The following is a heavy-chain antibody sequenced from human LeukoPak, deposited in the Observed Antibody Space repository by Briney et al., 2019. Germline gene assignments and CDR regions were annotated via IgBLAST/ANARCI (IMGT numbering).Heavy chain of an antibody. V-gene: IGHV4-59*01. CDR2: IYYSGSA. CDR1: GGSFSGYY. D-gene: IGHD2-21*02. J-gene: IGHJ4*02. Sequence: SETLSLTCAVYGGSFSGYYWSWIRQPPGKGLEWIGYIYYSGSANYNPSLKSRVTISVDTSKNQFSLKLSSVTAADTAVYYCARYKTGTAVDYWGQGTLVTVSS. CDR3: ARYKTGTAVDY.